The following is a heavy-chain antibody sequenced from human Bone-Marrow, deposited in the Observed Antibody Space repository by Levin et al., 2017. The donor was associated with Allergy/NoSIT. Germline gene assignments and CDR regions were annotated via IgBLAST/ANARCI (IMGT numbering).Heavy chain of an antibody. CDR3: ARRDSSSTCYDY. CDR2: IYPDDSDT. CDR1: GYSFTTLW. D-gene: IGHD6-13*01. J-gene: IGHJ4*02. V-gene: IGHV5-51*01. Sequence: GESLKISCQTSGYSFTTLWIGWVRQTPGKGLEWMGTIYPDDSDTRYSPSFQGQVTLSVDKSISTPYLQWSSLKASDTAIYYCARRDSSSTCYDYWGQGTLVTVSS.